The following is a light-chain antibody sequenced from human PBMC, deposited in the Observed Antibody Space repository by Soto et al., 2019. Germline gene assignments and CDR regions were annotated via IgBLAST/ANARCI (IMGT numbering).Light chain of an antibody. CDR1: SSDVGSYNL. Sequence: QSVLTQPASVSGSPGQSITISCTGTSSDVGSYNLVSWYQQHPGKAPKLMIYEGSKRPSGVSNRFSGSKSGNTASLTISGPQAEDEADYYCCSYAGSSYVFGTGTKVTAL. V-gene: IGLV2-23*01. J-gene: IGLJ1*01. CDR2: EGS. CDR3: CSYAGSSYV.